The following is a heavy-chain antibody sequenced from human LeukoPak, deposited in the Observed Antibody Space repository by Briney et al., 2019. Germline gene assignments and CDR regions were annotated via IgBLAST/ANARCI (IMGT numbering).Heavy chain of an antibody. J-gene: IGHJ4*02. V-gene: IGHV1-2*02. CDR1: GYTFTGYY. CDR3: ATQGYSGYVYYFDY. Sequence: GASVKVSCKASGYTFTGYYMHWVRQAPGQGLEWMGWINPNSGGTNYAQKFQGRVTMTRDTSISTAYMELSRLRSDDTAVYYCATQGYSGYVYYFDYWGQGTLVTVSS. D-gene: IGHD5-12*01. CDR2: INPNSGGT.